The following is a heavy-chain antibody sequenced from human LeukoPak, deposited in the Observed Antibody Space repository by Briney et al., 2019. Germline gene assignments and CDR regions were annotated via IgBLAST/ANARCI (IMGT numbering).Heavy chain of an antibody. D-gene: IGHD2-8*01. CDR1: GFSFSVYS. J-gene: IGHJ4*02. CDR3: ARGLRNGLGY. CDR2: IGGDTTYI. Sequence: SGGSLRLSCAASGFSFSVYSMNWVRQAPGKGLEWVSSIGGDTTYIYYADSVKGRFTISRDNAKNSVYLQMNTLRAEDTAVYYCARGLRNGLGYWGQGTLVTVSS. V-gene: IGHV3-21*01.